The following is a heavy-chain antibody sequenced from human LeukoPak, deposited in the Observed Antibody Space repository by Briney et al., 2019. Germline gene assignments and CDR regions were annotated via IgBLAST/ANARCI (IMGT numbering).Heavy chain of an antibody. V-gene: IGHV3-9*03. D-gene: IGHD1-26*01. CDR1: GCTFSRYA. CDR2: ITWNSGVI. Sequence: PGGSLRLSCAASGCTFSRYAMHWVRQAPGKGLEWVSGITWNSGVIGYEDSVKGRFTISRDNAKNSLYLQMNSLRAEDMALYYCAKEGGADSFDIWGQGTMVTVSS. J-gene: IGHJ3*02. CDR3: AKEGGADSFDI.